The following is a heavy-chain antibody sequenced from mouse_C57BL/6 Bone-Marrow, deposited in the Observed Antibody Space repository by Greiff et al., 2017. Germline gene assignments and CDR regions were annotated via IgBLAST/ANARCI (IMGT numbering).Heavy chain of an antibody. CDR2: IYYSGTI. Sequence: EVKLMESGPGLVKPSQTVFLTCTVTGISITTGNYRWSWIRQFPGNKLEWIGYIYYSGTITYNPSLTSRTTITRDTPKNQFFLEMNSLTAEDTATYYCARGQGDPAWFAYWGQGTLVTVSA. J-gene: IGHJ3*01. D-gene: IGHD6-1*01. V-gene: IGHV3-5*01. CDR3: ARGQGDPAWFAY. CDR1: GISITTGNYR.